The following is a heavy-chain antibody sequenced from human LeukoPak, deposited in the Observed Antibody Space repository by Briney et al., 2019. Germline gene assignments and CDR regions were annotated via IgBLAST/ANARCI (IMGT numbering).Heavy chain of an antibody. Sequence: ASVKVSCKASGYTFTSYGISWVREAPGQGLEWMGWISAYNGNTNYAQKLQGRVTMTTDTSTSTAYMELRSLRSDDTAVYYCERDLRNWNYLRDYYGMDVWGQGTTVTVSS. CDR2: ISAYNGNT. V-gene: IGHV1-18*01. D-gene: IGHD1-7*01. CDR1: GYTFTSYG. J-gene: IGHJ6*02. CDR3: ERDLRNWNYLRDYYGMDV.